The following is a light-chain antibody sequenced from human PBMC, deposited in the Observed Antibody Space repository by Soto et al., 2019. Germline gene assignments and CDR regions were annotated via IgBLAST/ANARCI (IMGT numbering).Light chain of an antibody. CDR1: KGDVGGYNY. Sequence: QSVLTQPSSASRSPGQSVTISRTGTKGDVGGYNYVSWYQQHPGKAPKLMIFEVSERPSGVPDRFSASKSGNTASLTVSGLQAEDEADYYCSSYAGSNNYVFGTGTKVTV. CDR2: EVS. CDR3: SSYAGSNNYV. V-gene: IGLV2-8*01. J-gene: IGLJ1*01.